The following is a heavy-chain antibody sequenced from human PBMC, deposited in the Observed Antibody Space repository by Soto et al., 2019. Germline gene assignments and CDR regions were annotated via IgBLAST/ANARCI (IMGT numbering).Heavy chain of an antibody. CDR1: GGSISSSSYY. CDR2: IYYSGST. Sequence: SETLSLTCTVSGGSISSSSYYWGWIRQPPGKGLEWIGSIYYSGSTYYNPSPKSRVTISVDTSKNQFSLKLSSVTAADTAVYYCARHGSVTYYYDSSGYYREGLFPYYFDYWGQGTLVTVSS. V-gene: IGHV4-39*01. D-gene: IGHD3-22*01. CDR3: ARHGSVTYYYDSSGYYREGLFPYYFDY. J-gene: IGHJ4*02.